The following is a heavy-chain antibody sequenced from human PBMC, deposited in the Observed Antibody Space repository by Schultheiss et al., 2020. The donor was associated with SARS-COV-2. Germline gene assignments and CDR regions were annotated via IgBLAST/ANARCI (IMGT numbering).Heavy chain of an antibody. CDR3: ARNLRSSWYGVVWFDP. CDR2: IYYSGST. V-gene: IGHV4-31*03. CDR1: GGSISSGGYY. J-gene: IGHJ5*02. D-gene: IGHD6-13*01. Sequence: SETLSLTCTVSGGSISSGGYYWSWIRQHPGKGLEGIGYIYYSGSTYYNPSLKSRVTITVDTSKNQFSLKLSSVTAADTAVYYCARNLRSSWYGVVWFDPWGQGTLVTVSS.